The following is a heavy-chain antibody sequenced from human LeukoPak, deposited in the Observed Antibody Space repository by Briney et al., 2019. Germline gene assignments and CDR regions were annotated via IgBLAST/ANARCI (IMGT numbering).Heavy chain of an antibody. CDR2: IYTSGST. J-gene: IGHJ3*02. CDR3: ARGLTSQWLAPPLDAFDI. D-gene: IGHD6-19*01. Sequence: SETLSLTCTVSGGSISISSYYWSWIRQPAGKGLEWIGRIYTSGSTNYNPSLKSRVTISVDTSKNQFSLKLSSVTAADTAVYYCARGLTSQWLAPPLDAFDIWGQGTMVTVSS. V-gene: IGHV4-61*02. CDR1: GGSISISSYY.